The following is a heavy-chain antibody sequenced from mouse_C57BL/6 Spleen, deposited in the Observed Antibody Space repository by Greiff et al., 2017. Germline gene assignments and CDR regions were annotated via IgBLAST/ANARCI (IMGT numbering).Heavy chain of an antibody. Sequence: VQLQQSGAELARPGASVKLSCKASGYTFTSYGISWVKQRTGQGLEWIGEIYPRSGNTYYNEKFKGKATLTADKSSSTAYMELSSLTSEDSAVYFCARLPGGGGAWFAYWGQGTLVTVSA. CDR3: ARLPGGGGAWFAY. CDR2: IYPRSGNT. V-gene: IGHV1-81*01. CDR1: GYTFTSYG. J-gene: IGHJ3*01.